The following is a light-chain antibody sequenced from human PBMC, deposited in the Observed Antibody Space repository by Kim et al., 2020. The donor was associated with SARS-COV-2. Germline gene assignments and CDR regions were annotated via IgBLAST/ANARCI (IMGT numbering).Light chain of an antibody. CDR2: DVS. Sequence: GQSITISCTGTSSDVGGYNFVSWHQQHPGKAPKLMMYDVSRRPSGVSTRFAGSKSGNTASLTISGLQAEDEADYYCSSYASGPTWVFGGGTKVTVL. CDR3: SSYASGPTWV. V-gene: IGLV2-14*03. J-gene: IGLJ3*02. CDR1: SSDVGGYNF.